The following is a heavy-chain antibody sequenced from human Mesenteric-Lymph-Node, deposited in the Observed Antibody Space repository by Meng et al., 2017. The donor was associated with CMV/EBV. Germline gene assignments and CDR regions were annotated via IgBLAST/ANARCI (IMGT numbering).Heavy chain of an antibody. CDR2: INHSGST. CDR3: ARVGVPRSSFYFDY. V-gene: IGHV4-34*01. Sequence: VYGGSCSGYYWSWIRQPPGKGLEWIGEINHSGSTNYNPSLKSRVTISVDTSKNQFSLKLSSVTAADTAVFYCARVGVPRSSFYFDYWGQGTLVTVSS. J-gene: IGHJ4*02. CDR1: GGSCSGYY. D-gene: IGHD3-10*01.